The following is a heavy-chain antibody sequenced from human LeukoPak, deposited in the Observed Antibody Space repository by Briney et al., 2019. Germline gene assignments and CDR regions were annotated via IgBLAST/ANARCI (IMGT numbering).Heavy chain of an antibody. CDR2: ISYDGSNK. D-gene: IGHD3-3*01. CDR3: AKAANNHDFWSTIGQ. CDR1: GFTFSSYG. J-gene: IGHJ4*02. Sequence: GGSLRLSCAASGFTFSSYGMHWVRQAPGKGLEWVAVISYDGSNKYYADSVKGRFTISRDNSKNTLYLQMNSLRAEDTAVYYCAKAANNHDFWSTIGQWGQGTLVTVSS. V-gene: IGHV3-30*18.